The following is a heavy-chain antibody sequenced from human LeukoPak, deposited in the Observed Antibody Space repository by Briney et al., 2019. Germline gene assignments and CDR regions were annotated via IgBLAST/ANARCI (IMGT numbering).Heavy chain of an antibody. CDR2: SNPNIGGT. CDR1: GYTFTCYD. D-gene: IGHD5-12*01. Sequence: GASVKVSCKASGYTFTCYDMHWVRQAPGQGLEWMGWSNPNIGGTNYAQKSQGRVTITRATSISTAYMELSRLRSDDTAVYYYARDLSSRYSWFDQWRQGRLVTVSS. J-gene: IGHJ5*02. CDR3: ARDLSSRYSWFDQ. V-gene: IGHV1-2*02.